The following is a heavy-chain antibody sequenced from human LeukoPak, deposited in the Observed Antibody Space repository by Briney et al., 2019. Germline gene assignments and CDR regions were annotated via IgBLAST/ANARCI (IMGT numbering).Heavy chain of an antibody. CDR1: GYTFTSYG. V-gene: IGHV1-18*04. CDR3: ARATAGDVDY. Sequence: ASVKVSCKASGYTFTSYGISWVRQAPGQGLEWMGWISARNGDTNYAQKLQGRVTMTTDTSTTTVYMELRSLRSDDTAMYFCARATAGDVDYWGQGTLVTVSS. D-gene: IGHD3-16*01. CDR2: ISARNGDT. J-gene: IGHJ4*02.